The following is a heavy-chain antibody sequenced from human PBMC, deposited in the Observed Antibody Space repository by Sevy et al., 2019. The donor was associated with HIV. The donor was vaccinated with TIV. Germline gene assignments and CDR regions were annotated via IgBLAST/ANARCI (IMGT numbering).Heavy chain of an antibody. CDR1: GGSISSNSYY. Sequence: SETLSLTCTVSGGSISSNSYYWVWIRQPPGKGLEWIGSIYYSGTTYYNPSLKSRVTIFIDTSKTQFSLKLSSVTAADTAIFYCARLNYGDYSNYFDPWGQGSLVTVSS. CDR3: ARLNYGDYSNYFDP. V-gene: IGHV4-39*01. CDR2: IYYSGTT. D-gene: IGHD4-17*01. J-gene: IGHJ5*02.